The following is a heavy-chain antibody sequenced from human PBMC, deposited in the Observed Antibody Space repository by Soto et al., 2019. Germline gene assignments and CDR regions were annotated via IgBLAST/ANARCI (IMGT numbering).Heavy chain of an antibody. CDR3: ATTGGDSYGPNYYFGMDI. V-gene: IGHV4-34*01. Sequence: LSLTCAVYGGSFSGYYWSWIRQPPGKGLEWIGEINHGGSTNYNPSLKSRVTISVDTSNNQFSLKLSSVTAADTAVYYCATTGGDSYGPNYYFGMDIWGQGTTVTVSS. CDR2: INHGGST. CDR1: GGSFSGYY. D-gene: IGHD5-18*01. J-gene: IGHJ6*02.